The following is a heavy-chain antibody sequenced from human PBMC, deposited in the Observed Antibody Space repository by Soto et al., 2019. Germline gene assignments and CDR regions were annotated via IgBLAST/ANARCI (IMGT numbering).Heavy chain of an antibody. CDR1: GYTFTSYY. Sequence: GASVKVSCKASGYTFTSYYMHWVRQAPGQGLEWMGIINPSGGSTSYAQKFQGRVTMTRDTSTSTVYMELSSLRSEDTAVYYCARVLLFVGATVSGGMDVWGQGTTVTVSS. V-gene: IGHV1-46*01. J-gene: IGHJ6*02. CDR3: ARVLLFVGATVSGGMDV. CDR2: INPSGGST. D-gene: IGHD1-26*01.